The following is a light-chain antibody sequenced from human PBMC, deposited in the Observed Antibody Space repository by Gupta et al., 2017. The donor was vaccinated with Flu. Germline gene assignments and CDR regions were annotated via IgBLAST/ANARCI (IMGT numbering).Light chain of an antibody. V-gene: IGLV6-57*01. CDR3: QSYDGGYFVA. CDR2: EDN. CDR1: SGNIASNY. Sequence: NFILTQPHSVSESPGTTVTISCTRSSGNIASNYVQWYQQRPGRSPTPVISEDNQRPSGVPDRFSGSIDSSSNSASLTISGLKTEDGADYYCQSYDGGYFVAFGGGTKLTVL. J-gene: IGLJ2*01.